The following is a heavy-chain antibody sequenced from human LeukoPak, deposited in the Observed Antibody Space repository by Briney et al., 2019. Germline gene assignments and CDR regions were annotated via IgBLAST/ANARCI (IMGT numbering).Heavy chain of an antibody. D-gene: IGHD6-13*01. CDR1: GYTFTGYY. CDR2: INPNSGGT. CDR3: ARDRGEAAAGTTDY. Sequence: ASAKVSCKASGYTFTGYYMHWVRQAPGQGLEWMGWINPNSGGTNYAQKFQGRVTMTRDTSISTAYMELSRLRSDDTAVYYCARDRGEAAAGTTDYWGQGTLVTVSS. J-gene: IGHJ4*02. V-gene: IGHV1-2*02.